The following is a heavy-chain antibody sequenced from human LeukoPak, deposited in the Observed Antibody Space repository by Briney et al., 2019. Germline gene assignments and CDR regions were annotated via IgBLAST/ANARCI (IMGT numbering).Heavy chain of an antibody. CDR3: AGVTGSNYDFWSGYHSGGAFDI. V-gene: IGHV3-23*01. CDR2: ISGNGGNT. CDR1: GFTFSTYA. Sequence: GGSLRLSCAASGFTFSTYAMTWVRQAPGRGLEWVSGISGNGGNTYYADSVKGRFTISRDNSRNTLYLQMNSLRAEDTAVYSCAGVTGSNYDFWSGYHSGGAFDIWGQGTMVTVSS. D-gene: IGHD3-3*01. J-gene: IGHJ3*02.